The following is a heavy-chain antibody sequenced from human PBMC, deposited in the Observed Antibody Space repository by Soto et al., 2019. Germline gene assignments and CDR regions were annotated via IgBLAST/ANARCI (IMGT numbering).Heavy chain of an antibody. D-gene: IGHD6-13*01. CDR3: ARSREGYSSSWYFFDY. J-gene: IGHJ4*02. CDR1: GFTFCSYL. CDR2: IKQDGSEK. Sequence: GGALRLSCAASGFTFCSYLMSLVRPAPGKGLEWVANIKQDGSEKYYVDSVKGRFTISRDNAKNSLYLQMNSLRAEDTAVYYCARSREGYSSSWYFFDYSGQGTLVTVSS. V-gene: IGHV3-7*05.